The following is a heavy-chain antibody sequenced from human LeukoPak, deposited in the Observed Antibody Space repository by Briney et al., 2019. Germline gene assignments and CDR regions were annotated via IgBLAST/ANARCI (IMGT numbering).Heavy chain of an antibody. CDR1: GFIFSDHY. J-gene: IGHJ3*02. Sequence: GGSLRLSCAASGFIFSDHYMDWVRQAPGMGPEWVARSRNKANRYTTVYAASVQGRFTISRDESKNSLFLQMNSLITEDTAVYFCARGFHSFDIWGQGTMVTVSS. V-gene: IGHV3-72*01. CDR2: SRNKANRYTT. CDR3: ARGFHSFDI.